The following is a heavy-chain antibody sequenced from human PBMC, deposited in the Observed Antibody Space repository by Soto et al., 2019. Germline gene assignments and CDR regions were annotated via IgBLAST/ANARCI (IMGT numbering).Heavy chain of an antibody. CDR1: GFSLSTSGVG. Sequence: QITIKESGPALVKPTQTLTLTCTLYGFSLSTSGVGVGWIRQSPGKALEWLDVIYWDDVKHYSPSLERRLTITKDDSENEVFLTMTNMDTVETATYYCARKGSGDSALDYWGQGILVPVSS. V-gene: IGHV2-5*02. J-gene: IGHJ4*02. CDR2: IYWDDVK. D-gene: IGHD4-17*01. CDR3: ARKGSGDSALDY.